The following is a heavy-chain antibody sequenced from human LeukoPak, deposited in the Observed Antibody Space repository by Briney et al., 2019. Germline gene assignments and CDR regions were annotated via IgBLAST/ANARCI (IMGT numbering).Heavy chain of an antibody. Sequence: ASVKVSCKASGYTFTSYYMHWVRQAPGQGLEWMGIINHSGGRTSYAQTFQGSVNMTRDTSTSTVYMELSSLRSEDPAVYYCPRDGSYYYDSRGYPLPPYFDYWGQGTLVTVSP. D-gene: IGHD3-22*01. CDR1: GYTFTSYY. V-gene: IGHV1-46*01. CDR3: PRDGSYYYDSRGYPLPPYFDY. J-gene: IGHJ4*02. CDR2: INHSGGRT.